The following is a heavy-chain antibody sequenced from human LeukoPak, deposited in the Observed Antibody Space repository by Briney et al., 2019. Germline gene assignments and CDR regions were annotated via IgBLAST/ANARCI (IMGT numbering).Heavy chain of an antibody. CDR1: GGTFSSYA. V-gene: IGHV1-69*05. J-gene: IGHJ5*02. CDR3: ATAPAFGVGPYLARWFDP. CDR2: IIPLFGTA. Sequence: ASVKVSCKASGGTFSSYAISWVRQARGQGLEWMGGIIPLFGTANYAQKFQGRVTITTDESTSTAYMELSSLRSEDTAVYYCATAPAFGVGPYLARWFDPWGQGTLVTVSS. D-gene: IGHD3-3*01.